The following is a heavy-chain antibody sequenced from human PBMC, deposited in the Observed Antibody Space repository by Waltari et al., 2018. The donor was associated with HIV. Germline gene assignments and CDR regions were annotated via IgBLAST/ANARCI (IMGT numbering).Heavy chain of an antibody. Sequence: QVQLVESGGGVVQPGKSLRLSCSASGLPFDVSAMHWARRAPGKGLEWVAVMSYDGRTKSFADSVTGRFTVSRDNSKNTLFLQMSSLKAEDSGVYYCARPRYASGSAMFYGMDVWGQGTTVTVSS. CDR2: MSYDGRTK. CDR1: GLPFDVSA. CDR3: ARPRYASGSAMFYGMDV. V-gene: IGHV3-30*14. D-gene: IGHD3-10*01. J-gene: IGHJ6*02.